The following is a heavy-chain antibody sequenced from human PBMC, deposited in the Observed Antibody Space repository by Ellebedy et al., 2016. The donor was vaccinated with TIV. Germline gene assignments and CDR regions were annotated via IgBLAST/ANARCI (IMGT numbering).Heavy chain of an antibody. J-gene: IGHJ4*02. CDR3: ARDRRSITLLLVVMPDY. Sequence: ASVKVSCKASGYTFTSYAMHWVRQAPGQRLEWMGWINAGNGNTKYSQKFQGRVTITRDTSASTSYMELSSLRSEDTAVYYCARDRRSITLLLVVMPDYWGQGTLVTVSS. CDR1: GYTFTSYA. CDR2: INAGNGNT. D-gene: IGHD3-22*01. V-gene: IGHV1-3*01.